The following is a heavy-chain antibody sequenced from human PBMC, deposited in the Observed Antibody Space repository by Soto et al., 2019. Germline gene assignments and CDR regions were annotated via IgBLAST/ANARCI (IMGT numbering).Heavy chain of an antibody. V-gene: IGHV4-4*07. Sequence: SETLSLTCTVSGGSISSYYWSWIRQPAGKGLEWIGRIYTSGSTNYNPSLKSRVTMSVDTSKNQFSLKLSSVTAADTAVYFCARDRARSSWYDDWFDPWGQGPLVTVSS. CDR2: IYTSGST. CDR3: ARDRARSSWYDDWFDP. D-gene: IGHD6-13*01. J-gene: IGHJ5*02. CDR1: GGSISSYY.